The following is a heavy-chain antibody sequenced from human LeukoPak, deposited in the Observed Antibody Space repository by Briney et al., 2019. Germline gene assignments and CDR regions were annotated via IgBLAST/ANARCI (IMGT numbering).Heavy chain of an antibody. J-gene: IGHJ5*02. Sequence: SETLSLTCAVYGGSFRGYYWSWIRQPPGKGLEWIGEINHSGSTNYNPSLKSRVTISVDTSKNQFSLKLSSVTAADTAVYYCARGGLGYCSGGSCYDWFDPWGQGTLVTVSS. CDR1: GGSFRGYY. CDR3: ARGGLGYCSGGSCYDWFDP. CDR2: INHSGST. V-gene: IGHV4-34*01. D-gene: IGHD2-15*01.